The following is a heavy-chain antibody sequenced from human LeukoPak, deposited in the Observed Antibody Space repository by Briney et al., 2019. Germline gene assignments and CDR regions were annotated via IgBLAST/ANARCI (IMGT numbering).Heavy chain of an antibody. CDR3: AREYPFIVITFGRVDYYGMDV. Sequence: GGSLRLSCAASGFTFSSYWMHWVRQAPGKGLVWVSRINSDGSSTSYADSVKGRFTISRDNAKNTLYLQMNSLRAEDTAVYYCAREYPFIVITFGRVDYYGMDVWGQGTTVTVSS. V-gene: IGHV3-74*01. D-gene: IGHD3-16*01. CDR1: GFTFSSYW. J-gene: IGHJ6*02. CDR2: INSDGSST.